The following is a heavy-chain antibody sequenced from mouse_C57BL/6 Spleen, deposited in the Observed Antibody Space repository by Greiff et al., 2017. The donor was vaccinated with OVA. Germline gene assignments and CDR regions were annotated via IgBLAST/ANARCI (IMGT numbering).Heavy chain of an antibody. CDR2: IYPSDSDT. D-gene: IGHD2-3*01. J-gene: IGHJ4*01. CDR1: GYTFTSYW. Sequence: QVQLQQPGAALVRPGSSVKLSCKASGYTFTSYWMAWVKQRPGQGLEWIGNIYPSDSDTHYNQKFTDKATLTVDKSSSTAYLQLSSLTSEDAAVDYCARGDGYYDYARDYWGQGTSVTVSS. V-gene: IGHV1-61*01. CDR3: ARGDGYYDYARDY.